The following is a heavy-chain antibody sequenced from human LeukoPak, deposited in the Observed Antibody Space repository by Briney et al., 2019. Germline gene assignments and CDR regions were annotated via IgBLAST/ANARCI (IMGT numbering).Heavy chain of an antibody. CDR3: AREIYKGAFDI. Sequence: SETLSLTCTVSGGSISSGGYYWSWIRQHPGKGLEWIGYIYYSGSTYYNPSLKSRVTISVDTSKNQFSLKLSSVTAADTAVYYCAREIYKGAFDIWGQGTMVTVSP. CDR1: GGSISSGGYY. D-gene: IGHD5-24*01. J-gene: IGHJ3*02. V-gene: IGHV4-31*03. CDR2: IYYSGST.